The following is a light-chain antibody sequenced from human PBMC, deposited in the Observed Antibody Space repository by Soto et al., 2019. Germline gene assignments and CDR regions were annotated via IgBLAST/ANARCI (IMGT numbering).Light chain of an antibody. J-gene: IGKJ5*01. CDR2: GAS. CDR1: QSVSNNY. Sequence: ENVWKRYPGPLSLAPGERATLSCKAIQSVSNNYLAWYQQKPGQAPRLLIYGASNRATGIPDRFSGSGSGTDFTLTISRLEPEDFAVYYCQQYGSSPPITFGQGARPEIK. CDR3: QQYGSSPPIT. V-gene: IGKV3-20*01.